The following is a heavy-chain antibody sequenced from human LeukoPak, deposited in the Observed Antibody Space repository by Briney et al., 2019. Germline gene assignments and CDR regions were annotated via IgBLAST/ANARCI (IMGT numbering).Heavy chain of an antibody. CDR2: ISYDGSNK. CDR3: ARDFWDDYVWGSYRDRAFDY. D-gene: IGHD3-16*02. Sequence: GGPLRLSCAASGFTFSSYAMHWVRQAPGKGLEWVAVISYDGSNKYYADSVKGRFTISRDNSKNTLYLQMNSLRAEDTAVYYCARDFWDDYVWGSYRDRAFDYWGQGTLVTVSS. V-gene: IGHV3-30-3*01. J-gene: IGHJ4*02. CDR1: GFTFSSYA.